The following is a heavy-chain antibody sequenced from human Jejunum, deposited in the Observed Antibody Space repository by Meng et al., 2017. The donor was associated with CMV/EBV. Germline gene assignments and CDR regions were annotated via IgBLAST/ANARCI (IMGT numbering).Heavy chain of an antibody. CDR3: ARNYFGSGPLVFDI. CDR1: GGSIRGYY. D-gene: IGHD3-10*01. CDR2: IYYTGST. J-gene: IGHJ3*02. V-gene: IGHV4-59*01. Sequence: VSGGSIRGYYWSWLRQRPGKGLEWFEYIYYTGSTTYNPSLKSRITISVDTSKNQFSLKLSAVTAADTAVYYCARNYFGSGPLVFDICGQGTMVTVSS.